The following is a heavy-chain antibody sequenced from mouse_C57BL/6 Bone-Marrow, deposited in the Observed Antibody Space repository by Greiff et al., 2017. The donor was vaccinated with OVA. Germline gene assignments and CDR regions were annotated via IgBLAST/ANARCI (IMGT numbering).Heavy chain of an antibody. D-gene: IGHD1-2*01. V-gene: IGHV3-6*01. CDR2: ISYDGSN. CDR3: ARGDRRPHYAD. CDR1: GYSITSGYY. Sequence: VQLMESGPGLVKPSQSLSLTCSVTGYSITSGYYWNWIRQFPGNKLEWMGYISYDGSNNYNPSLKNRISITRDPSKNQFFLKLNSVTTEDTATLYCARGDRRPHYADWGKGLLVTVYA. J-gene: IGHJ3*01.